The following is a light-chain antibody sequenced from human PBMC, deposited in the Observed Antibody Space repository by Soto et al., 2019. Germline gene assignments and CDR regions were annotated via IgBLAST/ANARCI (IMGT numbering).Light chain of an antibody. V-gene: IGKV1-39*01. J-gene: IGKJ5*01. CDR2: AAS. CDR3: QQIYSIPIT. CDR1: QSISSD. Sequence: DIQMNQSPFSLSASVADRVTITCRTSQSISSDLNWYQQKAGKAPKLLIYAASSLQSGVPSRLSGSGSGSHFTLTISSLQPEDFATYYCQQIYSIPITFGLGTRLEI.